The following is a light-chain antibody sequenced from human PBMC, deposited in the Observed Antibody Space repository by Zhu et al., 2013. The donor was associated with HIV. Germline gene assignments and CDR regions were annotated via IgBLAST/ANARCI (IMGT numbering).Light chain of an antibody. J-gene: IGKJ5*01. CDR1: QDIRNH. Sequence: DIQMTQSPSSLSASVGDRVTITCRASQDIRNHLGWYQQKPGKAPRRLIYLASTLQSGVPSRFSGSGSGTDFTLTISCLQSEDFATYYCQQYYSYPSITFGQGTRLEIK. V-gene: IGKV1-17*01. CDR3: QQYYSYPSIT. CDR2: LAS.